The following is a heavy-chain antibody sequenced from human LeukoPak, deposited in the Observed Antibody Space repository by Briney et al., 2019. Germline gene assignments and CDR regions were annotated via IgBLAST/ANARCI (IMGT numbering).Heavy chain of an antibody. CDR3: ARGWDSGYNFYGMDV. J-gene: IGHJ6*02. CDR1: GGSISGYY. CDR2: IYNSGTT. V-gene: IGHV4-59*01. D-gene: IGHD1-26*01. Sequence: SETLSLTCTVSGGSISGYYWAWIRQSPGKGLEWIANIYNSGTTNYNPSLKSRVTISVDTSKNQFSLGLSSVTAADTAVYYCARGWDSGYNFYGMDVWGQGNTVTVSS.